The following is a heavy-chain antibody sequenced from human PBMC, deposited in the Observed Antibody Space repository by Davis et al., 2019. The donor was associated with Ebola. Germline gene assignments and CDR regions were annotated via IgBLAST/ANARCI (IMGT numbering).Heavy chain of an antibody. J-gene: IGHJ6*02. CDR2: IDWSSGRI. CDR1: GFSFHDYA. V-gene: IGHV3-9*01. CDR3: AKDTSPTMSQGDGMDV. Sequence: SLKISCAASGFSFHDYAMHWVRQVPGKGLEWVSGIDWSSGRIGYADSTRGRFTISRDNAKNSLYLQINSLRPEDTALYYCAKDTSPTMSQGDGMDVWGQGTTVTVSS. D-gene: IGHD3-22*01.